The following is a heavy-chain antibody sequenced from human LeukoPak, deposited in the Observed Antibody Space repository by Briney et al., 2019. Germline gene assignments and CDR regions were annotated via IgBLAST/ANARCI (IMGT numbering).Heavy chain of an antibody. Sequence: PGGSLRLSCAASGFTFSSYWMHWDRQPPGKGLVWVSRINSDGSSTTYADSVKGRFTISRDNAKNTLYLQMNSLRAEDTAVYYCVRDLGCSSTGYYSLNWFDPWGQGTLVTVSS. CDR3: VRDLGCSSTGYYSLNWFDP. CDR1: GFTFSSYW. V-gene: IGHV3-74*01. J-gene: IGHJ5*02. D-gene: IGHD2-2*02. CDR2: INSDGSST.